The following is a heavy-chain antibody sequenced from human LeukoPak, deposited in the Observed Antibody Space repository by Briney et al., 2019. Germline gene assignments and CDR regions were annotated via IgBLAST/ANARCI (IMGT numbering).Heavy chain of an antibody. D-gene: IGHD2-15*01. J-gene: IGHJ4*02. CDR2: ISSSSYI. Sequence: GGSLRLSCAASGFTFSSYSMNWVRQAPGKGLEWVSPISSSSYIYYADSVKGRFTISRDNAKNSLYLQMNSLRAEDTAVYYCARVWEGIGGYCSGGSCYSIDYWGQGTLVTVFS. CDR1: GFTFSSYS. V-gene: IGHV3-21*01. CDR3: ARVWEGIGGYCSGGSCYSIDY.